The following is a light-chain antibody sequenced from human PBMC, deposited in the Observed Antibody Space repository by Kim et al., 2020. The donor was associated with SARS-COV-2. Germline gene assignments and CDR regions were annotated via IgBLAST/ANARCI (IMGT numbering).Light chain of an antibody. Sequence: ASVGDRVTITCRSSQSISSYLMWYQQKPGTAPKLLSYAASSLQCGVPSRFSGSGSGTDFTLTISSLQPEDFATYYCQQSYSTPPYTFGQGTKLEIK. V-gene: IGKV1-39*01. CDR3: QQSYSTPPYT. CDR1: QSISSY. CDR2: AAS. J-gene: IGKJ2*01.